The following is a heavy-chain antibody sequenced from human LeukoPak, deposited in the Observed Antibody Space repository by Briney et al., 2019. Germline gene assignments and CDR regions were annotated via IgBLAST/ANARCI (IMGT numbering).Heavy chain of an antibody. CDR1: GGSISDYY. CDR2: IDTSGNT. D-gene: IGHD3-10*01. V-gene: IGHV4-4*07. J-gene: IGHJ6*03. Sequence: PSDTLSLTCAVSGGSISDYYWNWIRQPAGKGLEWIGRIDTSGNTKYNPSLKSRVAMSLDTSKNHFSLEVMSVTSADTALYYRARAAGGDAVYYGSGRRYYSYYMDVWGKGTSVTISS. CDR3: ARAAGGDAVYYGSGRRYYSYYMDV.